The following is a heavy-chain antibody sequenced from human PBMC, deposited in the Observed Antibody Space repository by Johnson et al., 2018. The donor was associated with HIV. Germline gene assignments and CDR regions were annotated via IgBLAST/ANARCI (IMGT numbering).Heavy chain of an antibody. V-gene: IGHV3-30*18. J-gene: IGHJ3*02. D-gene: IGHD6-13*01. CDR2: ISYDGSNK. CDR1: GFTFSSYG. CDR3: AKDRDSSSWSYAFDI. Sequence: QVQLVESGGGVVQPGRSLRLSCAASGFTFSSYGMHWVRQAPGKGLEWVAVISYDGSNKYYADSVKGRFTISRDNSKNTLYLQMNSLRAEDTAVYYCAKDRDSSSWSYAFDIGGQGTMVTVSS.